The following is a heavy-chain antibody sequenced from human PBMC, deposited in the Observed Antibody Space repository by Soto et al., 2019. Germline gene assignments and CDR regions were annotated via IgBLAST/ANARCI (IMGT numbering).Heavy chain of an antibody. D-gene: IGHD2-21*01. Sequence: EVQLLESGGGVVQPGGSLRLSCAASGFTFRNFVMSWVRQAPGKGLEWVSAIRATGGQTFYADSVKGRFTISRDNSKNMVYLQIDCLRDEDTALYFCAQDRGWGVVSPSHDSWGQGTLVTVSS. CDR2: IRATGGQT. V-gene: IGHV3-23*01. CDR3: AQDRGWGVVSPSHDS. J-gene: IGHJ4*02. CDR1: GFTFRNFV.